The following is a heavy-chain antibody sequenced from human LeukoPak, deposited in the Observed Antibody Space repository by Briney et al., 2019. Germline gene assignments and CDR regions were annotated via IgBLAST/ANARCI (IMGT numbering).Heavy chain of an antibody. J-gene: IGHJ4*02. Sequence: SETLSLTCTVSGGSISSYYWSWIRQPPGKGLEWIGYIYYSGSTNYNPSLKSRVTISVDASKNQFSLKLSSVTAADTAVYYCARAHCGGDCNSAPFDSWGQGTLVTVSS. CDR3: ARAHCGGDCNSAPFDS. D-gene: IGHD2-21*02. V-gene: IGHV4-59*12. CDR2: IYYSGST. CDR1: GGSISSYY.